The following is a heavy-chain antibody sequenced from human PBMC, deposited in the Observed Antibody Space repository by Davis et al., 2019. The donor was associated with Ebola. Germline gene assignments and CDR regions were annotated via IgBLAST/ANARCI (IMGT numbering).Heavy chain of an antibody. CDR2: ISGSGGST. D-gene: IGHD3-22*01. V-gene: IGHV3-23*01. Sequence: GESLKISCTDSVITFSSYAMTWVRQAPGKGLEWVSAISGSGGSTYYADSVKGRFTISRDNSKKTLHLQMNSLRAEDTAVYYCAKKEPIYYYDSSGYGTYYGMDVWGQGTTVTVSS. J-gene: IGHJ6*02. CDR1: VITFSSYA. CDR3: AKKEPIYYYDSSGYGTYYGMDV.